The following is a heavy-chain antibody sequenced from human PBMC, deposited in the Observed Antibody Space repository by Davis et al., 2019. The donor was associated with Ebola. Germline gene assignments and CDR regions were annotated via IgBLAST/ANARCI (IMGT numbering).Heavy chain of an antibody. D-gene: IGHD6-13*01. CDR3: AKMYSSIWRSFDY. V-gene: IGHV3-30*02. J-gene: IGHJ4*02. CDR2: IRYDGSYE. CDR1: GFTFSTYG. Sequence: GGSLRLSFAASGFTFSTYGMHWVRQAPGKGLEWVAFIRYDGSYEYYADSVKGRFTISRDNSKNTLYLQMNSLRAEDTAVYYCAKMYSSIWRSFDYWGQGTLVTVSS.